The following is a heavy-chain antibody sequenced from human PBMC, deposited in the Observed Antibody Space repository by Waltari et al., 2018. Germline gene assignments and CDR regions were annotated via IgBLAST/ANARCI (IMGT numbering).Heavy chain of an antibody. J-gene: IGHJ4*02. Sequence: EVQLVESGGGLVQPGGSLRLSCAASGFTFSSYWMSWVRQAPGKGLEGLANIKQDGSEKYFVDPVNGRFTISRDTAKNVLYLQMNSLRADATAVYYCARDRHYDFWSGYPYYFDYWGQGTLVTVSS. V-gene: IGHV3-7*01. D-gene: IGHD3-3*01. CDR2: IKQDGSEK. CDR3: ARDRHYDFWSGYPYYFDY. CDR1: GFTFSSYW.